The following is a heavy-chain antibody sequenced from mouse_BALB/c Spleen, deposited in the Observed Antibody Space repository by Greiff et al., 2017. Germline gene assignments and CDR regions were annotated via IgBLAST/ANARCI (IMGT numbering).Heavy chain of an antibody. V-gene: IGHV5-6*01. D-gene: IGHD2-4*01. J-gene: IGHJ2*01. CDR3: ARGLDYDFSLDY. Sequence: EVKLVESGGDLVKPGGSLKLSCAASGFTFSSYGMSWVRQTPDKRLEWVATISSGGSYTYYPDSVKGRFTISRDNAKNTLYLQMSSLKSEDTAMYYCARGLDYDFSLDYWGQGTTLTVSS. CDR2: ISSGGSYT. CDR1: GFTFSSYG.